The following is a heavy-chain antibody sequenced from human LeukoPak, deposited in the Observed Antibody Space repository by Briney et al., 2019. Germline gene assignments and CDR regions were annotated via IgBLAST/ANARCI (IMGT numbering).Heavy chain of an antibody. V-gene: IGHV1-18*04. J-gene: IGHJ4*02. CDR1: GYTFTSYV. CDR3: AREFDILTGYSPLYYFDY. D-gene: IGHD3-9*01. Sequence: ASVKVSCKASGYTFTSYVISWVRQAPGQGLKWMGWISAYNGNTNYAQKLQGRVTMTTDTSTSTAYMELRSLRSDDTAVYYCAREFDILTGYSPLYYFDYSGAGALVSVSS. CDR2: ISAYNGNT.